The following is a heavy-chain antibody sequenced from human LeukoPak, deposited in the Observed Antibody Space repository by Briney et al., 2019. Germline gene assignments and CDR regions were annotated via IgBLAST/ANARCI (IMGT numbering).Heavy chain of an antibody. V-gene: IGHV4-61*01. J-gene: IGHJ5*02. Sequence: SETLSLTCTVSGGSVSSGSYYWSWIRQPPGKGLEWIGYIYYSGSTNYNPSLKSRVTISVGTSKNQFSLKLSSVTAADTAVYYCAGAKYDFWSGFYYWFDPWGQGTLVTVSS. CDR3: AGAKYDFWSGFYYWFDP. CDR2: IYYSGST. CDR1: GGSVSSGSYY. D-gene: IGHD3-3*01.